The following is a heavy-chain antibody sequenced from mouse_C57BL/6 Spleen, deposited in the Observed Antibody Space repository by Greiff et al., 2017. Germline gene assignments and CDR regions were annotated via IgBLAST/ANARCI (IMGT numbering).Heavy chain of an antibody. CDR3: ARGAIYYGSSYRGYFDY. D-gene: IGHD1-1*01. CDR1: GYTFTSYT. Sequence: VQLQQSGAELARPGASVKMSCKASGYTFTSYTLHWVKQRPGQGLEWIGYINPSSGYTKYNQKFKDKATLTADKSSSTAYMQLSSLTSEDSAVYYCARGAIYYGSSYRGYFDYWGQGTTLTVSS. V-gene: IGHV1-4*01. CDR2: INPSSGYT. J-gene: IGHJ2*01.